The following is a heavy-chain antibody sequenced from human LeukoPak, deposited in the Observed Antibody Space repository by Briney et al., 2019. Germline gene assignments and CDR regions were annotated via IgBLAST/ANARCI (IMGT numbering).Heavy chain of an antibody. CDR1: GFTVSSNY. CDR2: IYNGGST. Sequence: GGSLRLSCAASGFTVSSNYMDWVRQAPGKGLEWVSLIYNGGSTYYADSVKGRFTISRDNSKNTLYLQMNSLRPEDTAVYYCARAPVYYYDSSGCPVNWYFDLWGRGTLVTVSS. CDR3: ARAPVYYYDSSGCPVNWYFDL. J-gene: IGHJ2*01. D-gene: IGHD3-22*01. V-gene: IGHV3-66*01.